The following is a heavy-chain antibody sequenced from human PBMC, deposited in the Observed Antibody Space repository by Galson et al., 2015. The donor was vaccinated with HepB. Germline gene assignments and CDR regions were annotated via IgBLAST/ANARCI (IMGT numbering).Heavy chain of an antibody. CDR3: AKPEEYSSSWYGPYFDY. Sequence: SLRLSCAASGFTFSSYGMHWVRQAPGKGLEWVAVISYDGSNKYYADSVKGRFTISRDNSKNTLYLQMNSLRAEDTAVYYCAKPEEYSSSWYGPYFDYWGQGTLVTVSS. CDR2: ISYDGSNK. J-gene: IGHJ4*02. CDR1: GFTFSSYG. V-gene: IGHV3-30*18. D-gene: IGHD6-13*01.